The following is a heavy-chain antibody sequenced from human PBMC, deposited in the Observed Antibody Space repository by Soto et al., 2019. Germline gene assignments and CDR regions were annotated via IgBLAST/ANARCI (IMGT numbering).Heavy chain of an antibody. J-gene: IGHJ5*02. V-gene: IGHV4-34*01. CDR1: GGSFSGYY. CDR2: INHSGST. Sequence: QVQLQQWGAGLLKPSETLSLTCAVYGGSFSGYYWSWIRQPPGKGLEWIGEINHSGSTNYNPSLKSRVTISVDTSKNQFSLKLSSVTAADTAVYYCARLTIVVVVASNWFDPWGQGTLVTVYS. CDR3: ARLTIVVVVASNWFDP. D-gene: IGHD2-15*01.